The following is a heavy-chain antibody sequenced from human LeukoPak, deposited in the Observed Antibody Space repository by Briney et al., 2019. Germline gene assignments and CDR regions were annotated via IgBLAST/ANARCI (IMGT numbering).Heavy chain of an antibody. Sequence: GGSLRLSCAASEFTFSSYWMSWVRQAPGKGVEWVASIKQDGSEKYYVDSVKGRVTISRDNAKNSLYLQMNSLRAEDTAVYYCARVFGAGYSDYWGQGTLVTVSS. CDR3: ARVFGAGYSDY. J-gene: IGHJ4*02. CDR2: IKQDGSEK. D-gene: IGHD4/OR15-4a*01. V-gene: IGHV3-7*01. CDR1: EFTFSSYW.